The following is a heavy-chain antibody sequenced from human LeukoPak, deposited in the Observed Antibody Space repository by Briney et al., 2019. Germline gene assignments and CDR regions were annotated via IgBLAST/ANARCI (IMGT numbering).Heavy chain of an antibody. Sequence: GASVKVSCKASGYTFTSYYMHWVRQAPGQGLEWMGIINPSGGSTSYAQKFQGRVTMTRDTSTRTVYMELSSLRSEDTAVHYCARAGWDPAYCGGDCYPDYWGQGTLVTVSS. V-gene: IGHV1-46*01. CDR3: ARAGWDPAYCGGDCYPDY. CDR1: GYTFTSYY. J-gene: IGHJ4*02. D-gene: IGHD2-21*02. CDR2: INPSGGST.